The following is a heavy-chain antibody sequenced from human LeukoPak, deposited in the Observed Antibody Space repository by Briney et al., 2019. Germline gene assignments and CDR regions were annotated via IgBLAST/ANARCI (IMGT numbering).Heavy chain of an antibody. CDR3: ARVGGTNYYYYGMDV. J-gene: IGHJ6*01. CDR1: GGSISSYY. D-gene: IGHD1-1*01. V-gene: IGHV4-59*01. Sequence: PSETLSLTCTVSGGSISSYYWSWIRQPPGKELEWIGYIYDSGSTNYNPSLKSRVTISVDTSKNQFSLKLSSVTAADTAVYYCARVGGTNYYYYGMDVWGQGTTVAVSS. CDR2: IYDSGST.